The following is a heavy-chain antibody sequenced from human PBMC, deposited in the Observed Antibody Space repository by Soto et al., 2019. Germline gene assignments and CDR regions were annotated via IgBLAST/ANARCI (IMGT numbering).Heavy chain of an antibody. CDR2: IKQEGSEK. CDR3: ARDGTYYYGSGSYYLHYYYGMDV. D-gene: IGHD3-10*01. V-gene: IGHV3-7*05. J-gene: IGHJ6*02. CDR1: GFTFSSYW. Sequence: GGSLRLSCAASGFTFSSYWMSWVRQAPGKGLEWVANIKQEGSEKYYVDSVKGRFTISRDNAKNSLYLQMNSLRAEDTAVYYCARDGTYYYGSGSYYLHYYYGMDVWGQGTTVTVSS.